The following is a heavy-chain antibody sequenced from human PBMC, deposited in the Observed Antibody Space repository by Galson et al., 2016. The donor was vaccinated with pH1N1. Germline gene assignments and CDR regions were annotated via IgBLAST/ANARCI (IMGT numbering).Heavy chain of an antibody. CDR1: GFTFSTYA. J-gene: IGHJ4*02. V-gene: IGHV3-23*01. D-gene: IGHD6-19*01. CDR3: VKGLLAAVAGDY. Sequence: SLRLSCAASGFTFSTYAMSWVRQAPGKGLEWVSSISGSGNIAYYAESVKGRFTISRDNSKNTLYLQMNSLRAEDTAVYYCVKGLLAAVAGDYWGQGTLVTVSS. CDR2: ISGSGNIA.